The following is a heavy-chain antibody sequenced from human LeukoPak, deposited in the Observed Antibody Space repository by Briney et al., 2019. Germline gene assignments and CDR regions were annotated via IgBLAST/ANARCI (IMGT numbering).Heavy chain of an antibody. D-gene: IGHD5-12*01. CDR2: ISFDGTSK. J-gene: IGHJ4*02. V-gene: IGHV3-30-3*01. CDR1: GFTFSSYA. Sequence: GGSLRLSCAVSGFTFSSYAIHWVRQAPGKGLEWVAVISFDGTSKYYPDSVKGQFTISRDNSKNTLYLQMNSLRAEDTAVYFCAREKNVRGGYGGYFDYWGQGTLVTVSS. CDR3: AREKNVRGGYGGYFDY.